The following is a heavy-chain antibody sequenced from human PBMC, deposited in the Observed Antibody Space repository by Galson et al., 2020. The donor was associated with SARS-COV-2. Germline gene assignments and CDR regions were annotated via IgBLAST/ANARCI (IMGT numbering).Heavy chain of an antibody. V-gene: IGHV4-61*01. Sequence: SETLSLTCTVSGDSVSSGSYYWSWIRQPPGKGLEWIEYIYYSGSTDYNPSLKSRVTISVDTSRNQFSLKLSSVTAADTAVYFCAREVKKFSAPFDYWGQGILVTVSS. D-gene: IGHD6-25*01. CDR2: IYYSGST. CDR1: GDSVSSGSYY. J-gene: IGHJ4*02. CDR3: AREVKKFSAPFDY.